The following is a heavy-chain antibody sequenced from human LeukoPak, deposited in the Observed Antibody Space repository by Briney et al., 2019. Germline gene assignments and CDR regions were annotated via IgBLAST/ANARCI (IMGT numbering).Heavy chain of an antibody. CDR1: GFTFSSYS. D-gene: IGHD5-12*01. Sequence: PGGSLRLSCAASGFTFSSYSMNWVRQAPGKGLEWVSSISSSSSYIYYADSVKGRFTISRDNAKNSLYLQMNSLRAEDTAVYYCARDKEAIVAPLGADYWGQGTLVTVSS. CDR3: ARDKEAIVAPLGADY. J-gene: IGHJ4*02. CDR2: ISSSSSYI. V-gene: IGHV3-21*01.